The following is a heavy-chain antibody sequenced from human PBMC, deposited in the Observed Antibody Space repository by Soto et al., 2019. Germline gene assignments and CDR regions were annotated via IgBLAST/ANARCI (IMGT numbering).Heavy chain of an antibody. CDR1: GGSISSGDYY. CDR2: IYYSGST. J-gene: IGHJ4*02. Sequence: SEILSLTCTVSGGSISSGDYYWSWIRQPPGKGLEWIGYIYYSGSTYYNPSLKSRVTISVDTSKNQFSLKLSSVTAADTAVYYCARNYYDSSGYYYWGQGTLVTVSS. D-gene: IGHD3-22*01. CDR3: ARNYYDSSGYYY. V-gene: IGHV4-30-4*01.